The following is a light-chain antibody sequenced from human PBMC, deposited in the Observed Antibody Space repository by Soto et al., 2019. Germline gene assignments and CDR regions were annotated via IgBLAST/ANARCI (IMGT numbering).Light chain of an antibody. CDR1: QSISSY. CDR3: QQTSAAPFT. V-gene: IGKV1-39*01. Sequence: DIQMTQSPSSLSASVGDRVTITCRASQSISSYLNWYQQKPGKAPKLLIYAASSLQSGVPSRFSGSGSGTEFTLTISSLQPDDFATYYCQQTSAAPFTFGPGTKVDIK. CDR2: AAS. J-gene: IGKJ3*01.